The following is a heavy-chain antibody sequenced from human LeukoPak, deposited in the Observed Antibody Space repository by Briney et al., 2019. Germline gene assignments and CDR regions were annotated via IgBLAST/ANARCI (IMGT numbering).Heavy chain of an antibody. CDR2: IIPIFGTA. V-gene: IGHV1-69*13. Sequence: SVKVSCKASGGTFSSYAISWVRRAPGQGLEWMGGIIPIFGTANYAQKFQGRVTITADESTSTAYMELSSLRSEDTAVYYCARGYYYSSGSYYNPPGGYYYYMDVWGKGTTVTVPS. CDR3: ARGYYYSSGSYYNPPGGYYYYMDV. D-gene: IGHD3-10*01. CDR1: GGTFSSYA. J-gene: IGHJ6*03.